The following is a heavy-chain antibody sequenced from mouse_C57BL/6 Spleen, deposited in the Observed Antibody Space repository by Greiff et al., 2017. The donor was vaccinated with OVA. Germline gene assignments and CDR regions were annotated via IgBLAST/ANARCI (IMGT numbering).Heavy chain of an antibody. D-gene: IGHD1-1*01. CDR2: IYPRSGNT. V-gene: IGHV1-81*01. CDR1: GYTFTSYG. Sequence: VQLVESGAELARPGASVKLSCKASGYTFTSYGISWVKQRTGQGLEWIGEIYPRSGNTYYNEKFKGKATLTADKSSSTAYMELRSLTSEDSAVYFCARDGSSPYFDYWGQGTTLTVSS. CDR3: ARDGSSPYFDY. J-gene: IGHJ2*01.